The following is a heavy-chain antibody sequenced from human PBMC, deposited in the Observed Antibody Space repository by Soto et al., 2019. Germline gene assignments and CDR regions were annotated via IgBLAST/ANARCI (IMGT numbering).Heavy chain of an antibody. V-gene: IGHV4-61*01. Sequence: QVQLQESGPGLVKPSETLSLTCTVSGGSVSNGSYYWSWIRQPPGKGLEWIGYIYYSGSTNYNPSLKSRVTISVDTSKNQFSLKLSSVTAADTAVYYCARETTTVTYNWFDPWGQGTLVTVSS. J-gene: IGHJ5*02. CDR3: ARETTTVTYNWFDP. CDR1: GGSVSNGSYY. CDR2: IYYSGST. D-gene: IGHD4-17*01.